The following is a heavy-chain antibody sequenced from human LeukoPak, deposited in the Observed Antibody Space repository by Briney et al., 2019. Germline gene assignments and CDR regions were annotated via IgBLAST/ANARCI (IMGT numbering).Heavy chain of an antibody. D-gene: IGHD3-22*01. CDR2: ISAYNGNT. CDR1: GYTFTSYG. CDR3: ARVRYYYDSSHD. J-gene: IGHJ4*02. V-gene: IGHV1-18*01. Sequence: ASVKVSCKASGYTFTSYGISWVRQAPGQGLEWMGCISAYNGNTNYAQKLQGRVTMTTDTSTSTAYMELRSLRSDDTAFYYCARVRYYYDSSHDWGQGTLVTVSS.